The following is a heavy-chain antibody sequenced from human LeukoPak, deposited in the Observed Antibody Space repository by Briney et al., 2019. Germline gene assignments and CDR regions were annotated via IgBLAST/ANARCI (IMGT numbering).Heavy chain of an antibody. CDR3: ARDHGGSLDY. Sequence: GGSLRLSCAASGFTFSSYAMHWVRQAPGKGLEWVAVISYDGSNKYYADSVKGRFTISRDNSKNTLYLQMNSLRAEDTAVYYCARDHGGSLDYWDQGTLVTVSS. CDR2: ISYDGSNK. CDR1: GFTFSSYA. V-gene: IGHV3-30-3*01. J-gene: IGHJ4*02. D-gene: IGHD3-16*01.